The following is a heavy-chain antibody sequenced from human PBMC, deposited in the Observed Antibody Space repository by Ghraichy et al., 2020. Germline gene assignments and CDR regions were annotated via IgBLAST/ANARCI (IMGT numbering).Heavy chain of an antibody. V-gene: IGHV3-21*01. CDR2: ISSSSSSI. CDR3: ARNLYGITASYYYYGMVV. D-gene: IGHD1-20*01. CDR1: GFTFSSFS. J-gene: IGHJ6*02. Sequence: LSLTCAASGFTFSSFSMNWVRQAPGKGLEWVSSISSSSSSIYYADSLKGRFTISRDNAKNSLYLQMNSRRAEDTALYYCARNLYGITASYYYYGMVVWGQGTTVTVSS.